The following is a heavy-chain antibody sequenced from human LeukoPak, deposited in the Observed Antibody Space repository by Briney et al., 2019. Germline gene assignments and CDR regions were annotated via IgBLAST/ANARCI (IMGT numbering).Heavy chain of an antibody. Sequence: ASVKVSCKASGGTFSSYAISWVRQAPGQGLEWMGRIIPILGIANYAQKFQGRVTITADKSTSTAYMELSSLRSEDTAVYYCARDNPKPIQLWSLYWYFDLWGRGTLVTVSS. D-gene: IGHD5-18*01. CDR1: GGTFSSYA. CDR3: ARDNPKPIQLWSLYWYFDL. V-gene: IGHV1-69*04. J-gene: IGHJ2*01. CDR2: IIPILGIA.